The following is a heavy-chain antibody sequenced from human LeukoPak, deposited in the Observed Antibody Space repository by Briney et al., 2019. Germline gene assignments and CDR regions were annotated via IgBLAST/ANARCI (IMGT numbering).Heavy chain of an antibody. J-gene: IGHJ4*02. CDR2: INPNSGGT. CDR1: GGTFSSYA. Sequence: ASVKVSCKASGGTFSSYAISWVRQAPGQGLEWMGRINPNSGGTNYAQKFQGRVTMTRDTSISTAYMELSRLRSDDTAVYYCARVSYRLVRDVFSLGYWGQGTLVTVSS. CDR3: ARVSYRLVRDVFSLGY. D-gene: IGHD6-19*01. V-gene: IGHV1-2*06.